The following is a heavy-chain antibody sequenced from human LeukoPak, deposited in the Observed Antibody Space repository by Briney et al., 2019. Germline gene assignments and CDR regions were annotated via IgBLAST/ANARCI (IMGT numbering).Heavy chain of an antibody. CDR2: TRNKVNSYTT. CDR1: GFTFSDHY. V-gene: IGHV3-72*01. Sequence: GGSLRLSCAASGFTFSDHYMDWVRQAPGEGLEWVGRTRNKVNSYTTEYAASVKGRFTISRDDSKNSLYLQMNSLRAEDTAVYYCARMIGVVIIQAFDIWGQGTMVTVSS. CDR3: ARMIGVVIIQAFDI. D-gene: IGHD3-3*01. J-gene: IGHJ3*02.